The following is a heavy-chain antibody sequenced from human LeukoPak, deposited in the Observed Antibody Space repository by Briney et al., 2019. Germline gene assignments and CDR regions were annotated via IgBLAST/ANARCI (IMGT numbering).Heavy chain of an antibody. CDR2: ISGSGGST. V-gene: IGHV3-23*01. Sequence: PGGSLRLSCAASGFTFNNYAMSWVRQAPGKGLEWVSAISGSGGSTYYADSVKGRFTISRDNSKNTLYLQMDSLRAEDTAVYYCAKTVPNSSSWYYYYHGMDVWGQGTTVTVSS. D-gene: IGHD6-13*01. J-gene: IGHJ6*02. CDR3: AKTVPNSSSWYYYYHGMDV. CDR1: GFTFNNYA.